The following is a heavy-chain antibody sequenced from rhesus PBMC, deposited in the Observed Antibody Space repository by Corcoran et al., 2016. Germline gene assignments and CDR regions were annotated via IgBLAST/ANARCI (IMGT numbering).Heavy chain of an antibody. Sequence: QLQLQASGPGLVKPSATLSLTFAVPAGFIIRRYWRWIRQAPGKGLEWSGYIHGSGSATSYNPSLKSRVTLSVDTSKNQLSLKLYSVTAADSAVYFCARYGGYYYFGFWGQGVLVTVSS. D-gene: IGHD6-37*01. CDR2: IHGSGSAT. CDR1: AGFIIRRY. J-gene: IGHJ4*01. CDR3: ARYGGYYYFGF. V-gene: IGHV4-169*01.